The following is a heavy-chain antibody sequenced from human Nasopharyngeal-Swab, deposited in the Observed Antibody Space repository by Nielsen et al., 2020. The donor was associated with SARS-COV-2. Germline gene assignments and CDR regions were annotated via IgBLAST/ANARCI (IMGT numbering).Heavy chain of an antibody. CDR1: GFAFRSHW. V-gene: IGHV3-74*01. J-gene: IGHJ6*02. CDR3: AKDLWEVVVVVAAWDYYYGMDV. CDR2: ISDDGIIT. D-gene: IGHD2-15*01. Sequence: GGSLRLSCRASGFAFRSHWMDWVRQAPGKGLVWVSRISDDGIITNYADSVKGRFTVFRDNTRNTLHLQMNSLRAEDTAVYYCAKDLWEVVVVVAAWDYYYGMDVWGQGTTVTVSS.